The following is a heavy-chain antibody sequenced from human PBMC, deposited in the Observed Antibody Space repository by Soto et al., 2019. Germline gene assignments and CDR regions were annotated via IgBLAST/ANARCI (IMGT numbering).Heavy chain of an antibody. V-gene: IGHV5-51*01. J-gene: IGHJ4*02. CDR2: IYPSNSET. D-gene: IGHD3-22*01. CDR1: GYTFTSYW. CDR3: ARQAYHYDTYSFGY. Sequence: EVQLVQSGAEVKKPGESLKISCKASGYTFTSYWIGWLRQMPGKGLEWMGIIYPSNSETRFSPSFHGQVTLSADNSIFTAYLQWSSLKASDTAIYYCARQAYHYDTYSFGYWGQGTLVTVSP.